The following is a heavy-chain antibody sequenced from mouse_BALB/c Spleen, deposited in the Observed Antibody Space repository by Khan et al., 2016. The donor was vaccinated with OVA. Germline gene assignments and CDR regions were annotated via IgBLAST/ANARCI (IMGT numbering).Heavy chain of an antibody. CDR2: IYPGDGST. J-gene: IGHJ2*01. CDR1: GYTFTRYD. V-gene: IGHV1S56*01. D-gene: IGHD2-3*01. Sequence: QVQLKESGPELVKPGALVKISCKASGYTFTRYDINWVKQRPGQGLEWIGWIYPGDGSTKYNEKFKGKATMTADKSSRTAYMQLNSLTSENSAVYFCAIGDGYRPLDSWGQGTTLTVSS. CDR3: AIGDGYRPLDS.